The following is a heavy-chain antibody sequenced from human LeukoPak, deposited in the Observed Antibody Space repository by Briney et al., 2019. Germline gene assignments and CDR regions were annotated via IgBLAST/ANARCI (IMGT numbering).Heavy chain of an antibody. CDR1: GGSISSYY. J-gene: IGHJ4*02. CDR3: ARDLGQGYDY. CDR2: IYYSEST. D-gene: IGHD7-27*01. Sequence: SETLSLTCTVSGGSISSYYWSWIRQPPGKGLEWIGYIYYSESTNYNPSLKSRVTISVDTSKNQFSLKLSSVTAADTAVYYCARDLGQGYDYWGQGTLVTVSS. V-gene: IGHV4-59*01.